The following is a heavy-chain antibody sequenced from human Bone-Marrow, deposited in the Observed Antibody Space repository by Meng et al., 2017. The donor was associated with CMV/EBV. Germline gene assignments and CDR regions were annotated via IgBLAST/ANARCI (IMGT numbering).Heavy chain of an antibody. J-gene: IGHJ4*02. CDR2: FDPEDGET. CDR1: GYTLTELS. CDR3: ATGKQWLVPGFFFDY. V-gene: IGHV1-24*01. Sequence: ASVKVSCKVSGYTLTELSMHWVRQAPGKGLEWMGGFDPEDGETIYAQKFQGRVTMTEDTSTDTAYMELSSLRSEDTAVYYCATGKQWLVPGFFFDYWGQGTRVTVSS. D-gene: IGHD6-19*01.